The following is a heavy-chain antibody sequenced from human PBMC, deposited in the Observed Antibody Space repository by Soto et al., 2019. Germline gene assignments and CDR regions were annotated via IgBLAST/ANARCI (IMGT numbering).Heavy chain of an antibody. J-gene: IGHJ4*02. CDR3: ARDPQYCFGGNCYGFDS. CDR1: GFTFSDHN. V-gene: IGHV3-48*04. CDR2: INSGSNKI. D-gene: IGHD2-15*01. Sequence: EVQLVESGGGLVQPGGSLRLSCAASGFTFSDHNMNWVRQAPGKGLGWVSHINSGSNKIYYADSVKGRFTISRDNAKNSLYLQMNSLSAEDTAIYNCARDPQYCFGGNCYGFDSWGQGTLVTVSS.